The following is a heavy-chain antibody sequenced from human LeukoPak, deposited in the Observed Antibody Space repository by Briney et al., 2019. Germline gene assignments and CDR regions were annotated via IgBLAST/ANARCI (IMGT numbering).Heavy chain of an antibody. V-gene: IGHV3-15*01. J-gene: IGHJ6*02. CDR3: TTLPGGYYYYYGMDV. CDR2: IKTKTDGGTT. CDR1: GFTFSNAW. Sequence: PGGSLRLSCAASGFTFSNAWMSWVRQAPGKGLNWVGRIKTKTDGGTTDYAAPVKGRFTISRDDSKNTLYLQMNSLKTEDTAVYYCTTLPGGYYYYYGMDVWGQGTTVTVSS. D-gene: IGHD3-16*01.